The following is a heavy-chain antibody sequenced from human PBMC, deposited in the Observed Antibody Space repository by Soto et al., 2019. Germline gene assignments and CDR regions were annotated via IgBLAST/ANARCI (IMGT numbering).Heavy chain of an antibody. J-gene: IGHJ4*02. CDR3: ARGARRMDYLDY. CDR2: MNPNSGNT. V-gene: IGHV1-8*01. CDR1: GYTFTSYD. D-gene: IGHD6-6*01. Sequence: GASVKVSCKASGYTFTSYDINWVRQATGQGLEWMGWMNPNSGNTGYAQKFQGRVTMTRNTSISTAYMELSSLRSEDTAVYYCARGARRMDYLDYWGQGTLVTVSS.